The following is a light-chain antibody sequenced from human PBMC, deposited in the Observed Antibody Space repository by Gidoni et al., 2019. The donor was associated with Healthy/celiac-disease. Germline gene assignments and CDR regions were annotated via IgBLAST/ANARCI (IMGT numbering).Light chain of an antibody. Sequence: QSALTQPASVSGSPGQSITISCTGTSSDVGSYNLVSWYQQHPGKAPKLMIYEGSKRPSGVSTRFSGSKSGNTASLPISGLQAEDEADYYCCSYAGSSTFVVFGGGTKLTVL. CDR3: CSYAGSSTFVV. V-gene: IGLV2-23*01. CDR2: EGS. J-gene: IGLJ2*01. CDR1: SSDVGSYNL.